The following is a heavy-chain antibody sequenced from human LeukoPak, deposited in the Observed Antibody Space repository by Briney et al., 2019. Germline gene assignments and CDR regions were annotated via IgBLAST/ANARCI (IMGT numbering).Heavy chain of an antibody. CDR2: ISYDGSNK. D-gene: IGHD6-13*01. V-gene: IGHV3-30*04. CDR1: GFTFSSYA. CDR3: ASILSSSWSNYFDY. Sequence: GGSLRLSCAASGFTFSSYAMHWVRQAPGKGLEWVAVISYDGSNKYYADSVKGRFTISRDNSKNTLYLQINSLRAEDTAVYYCASILSSSWSNYFDYWGQGTLVTVSS. J-gene: IGHJ4*02.